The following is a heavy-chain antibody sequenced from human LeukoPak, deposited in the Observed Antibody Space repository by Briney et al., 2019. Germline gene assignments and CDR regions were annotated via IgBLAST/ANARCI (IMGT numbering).Heavy chain of an antibody. V-gene: IGHV4-34*01. CDR2: INHSGST. CDR3: ARGPGPAKLDY. Sequence: SETLSLTCAVYGGSFSGYYWSWIRQPPGKGLEWIGEINHSGSTNYNPSLKSRVTISVDTSKNQFSLKLSSVTAADTAVYYCARGPGPAKLDYWGQGTLVTVSS. CDR1: GGSFSGYY. D-gene: IGHD4/OR15-4a*01. J-gene: IGHJ4*02.